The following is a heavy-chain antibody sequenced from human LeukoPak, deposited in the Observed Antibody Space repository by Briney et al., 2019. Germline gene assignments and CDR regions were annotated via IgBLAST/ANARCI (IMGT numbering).Heavy chain of an antibody. J-gene: IGHJ4*02. Sequence: GGSLRLSCAASGFTFSSYAMHWVRQAPGKGLEWVAVISYDGSNKYYADSVKGRFTISRDNSKNTLYLQMNSLRAEDTAVYYCAKSDGISFDYWGQGTLVTVSS. CDR1: GFTFSSYA. V-gene: IGHV3-30*04. D-gene: IGHD2/OR15-2a*01. CDR3: AKSDGISFDY. CDR2: ISYDGSNK.